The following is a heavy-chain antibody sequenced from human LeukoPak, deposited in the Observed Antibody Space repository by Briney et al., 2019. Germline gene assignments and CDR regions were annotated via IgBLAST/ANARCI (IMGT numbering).Heavy chain of an antibody. CDR1: GYSISSGYY. D-gene: IGHD3-16*01. J-gene: IGHJ3*02. V-gene: IGHV4-38-2*02. CDR3: ARGVGGDDAFEI. CDR2: IYHSGSS. Sequence: YPSETLSLTCTVSGYSISSGYYWGWIRQPPGQGLEWIGSIYHSGSSYYNPSLKSRVTISVDTSKNQFSLKLSSVTAADTAVFYCARGVGGDDAFEIWGQGTMVTVSS.